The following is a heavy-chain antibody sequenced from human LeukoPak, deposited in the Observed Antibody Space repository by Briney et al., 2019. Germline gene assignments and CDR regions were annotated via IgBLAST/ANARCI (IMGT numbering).Heavy chain of an antibody. Sequence: GGSLRLSCAAPGFTVSSNYMSWVRQAPGKGLEWVSVIYSGGSTYYADSVKGRFTISRDNSKNTLYLQMNSLRAEDTAVYYCARESRAAAGSFDYWGQGTLVTVSS. J-gene: IGHJ4*02. D-gene: IGHD6-13*01. CDR2: IYSGGST. CDR3: ARESRAAAGSFDY. V-gene: IGHV3-53*01. CDR1: GFTVSSNY.